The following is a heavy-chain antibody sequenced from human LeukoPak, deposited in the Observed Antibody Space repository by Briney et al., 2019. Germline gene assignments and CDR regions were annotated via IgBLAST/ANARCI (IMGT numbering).Heavy chain of an antibody. Sequence: ASVKVSCKASAYTFSNYGFSWVRQAPGQGLERMGWISAYYGNTNYAEKFQGRVTMTTDTSTSTAYMELRSLRSDDTAVYYCARDRGVSYYDSRGYYYSGWFDPWGQGTLVTVSS. CDR1: AYTFSNYG. V-gene: IGHV1-18*01. CDR2: ISAYYGNT. J-gene: IGHJ5*02. D-gene: IGHD3-22*01. CDR3: ARDRGVSYYDSRGYYYSGWFDP.